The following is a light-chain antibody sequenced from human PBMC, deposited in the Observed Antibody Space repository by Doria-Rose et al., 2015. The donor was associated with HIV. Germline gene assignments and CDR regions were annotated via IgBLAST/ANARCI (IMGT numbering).Light chain of an antibody. CDR3: VLYMGSGIWM. J-gene: IGLJ3*02. CDR2: NTY. CDR1: SGPVTGAYY. V-gene: IGLV8-61*01. Sequence: QTVVTQEPSSSVSLGGTVTLTCGLTSGPVTGAYYPSWHQQTPGQAPRTLIYNTYSLSSGVSDRFSGSILGNKAALTFSGAQADDESDYYCVLYMGSGIWMFGGGTKLTVL.